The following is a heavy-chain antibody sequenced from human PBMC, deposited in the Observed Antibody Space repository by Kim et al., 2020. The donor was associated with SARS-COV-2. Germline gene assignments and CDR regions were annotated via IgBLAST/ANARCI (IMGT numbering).Heavy chain of an antibody. D-gene: IGHD3-9*01. Sequence: ASVKVSCKASGYTFNRYYMHWVRQAPGQGLEWMGFINPSGGSTNYAQKFQGRVTMTRDTSMSTVYMELSSLRSEDTAVYYCARESPVNCDILTGCDRDYWGQGTLVTVSS. CDR2: INPSGGST. J-gene: IGHJ4*02. V-gene: IGHV1-46*02. CDR3: ARESPVNCDILTGCDRDY. CDR1: GYTFNRYY.